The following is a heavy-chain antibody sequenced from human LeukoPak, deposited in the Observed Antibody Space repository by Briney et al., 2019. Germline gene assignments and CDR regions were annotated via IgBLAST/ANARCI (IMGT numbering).Heavy chain of an antibody. J-gene: IGHJ3*02. CDR1: GFTFSSYS. D-gene: IGHD6-19*01. CDR2: ISSSSYI. Sequence: GGSLRLSCAASGFTFSSYSMNWVRQAPGKGLEWVSSISSSSYIYYADSVKGRFTISRDNAKNSLYLQMNSLRAEDTAFYYCAKVQISRSMAVAGTNAFDIWGQGTMVTVSS. CDR3: AKVQISRSMAVAGTNAFDI. V-gene: IGHV3-21*04.